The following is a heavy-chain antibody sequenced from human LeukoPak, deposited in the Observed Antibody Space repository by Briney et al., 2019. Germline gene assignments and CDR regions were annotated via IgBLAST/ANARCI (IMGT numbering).Heavy chain of an antibody. Sequence: GGSLRLSCVVSGFTFASSWMTWVRQAPGKGLEWVANIKEDGSEKHYVDSVKGRFTISRDNAKNSLYLQMNSLRAEDTAVYYCAREPGIGYAFGIWGQGTMVTVSS. CDR3: AREPGIGYAFGI. D-gene: IGHD3-10*01. J-gene: IGHJ3*02. CDR2: IKEDGSEK. CDR1: GFTFASSW. V-gene: IGHV3-7*01.